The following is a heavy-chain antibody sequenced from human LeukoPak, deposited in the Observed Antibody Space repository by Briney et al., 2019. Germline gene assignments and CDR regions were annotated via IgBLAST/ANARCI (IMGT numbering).Heavy chain of an antibody. J-gene: IGHJ6*02. V-gene: IGHV3-73*01. CDR2: IKNKANGYAT. Sequence: GGSLKLSCAASGFIFSGSAVHWVRQASGKGLEWVGRIKNKANGYATAYTASVKGRFTISRDDSENTAYLQMNSLKTEDTAVYYCTRAAGDYYYYYGLDVWGQGTTVTVSS. CDR1: GFIFSGSA. CDR3: TRAAGDYYYYYGLDV. D-gene: IGHD6-13*01.